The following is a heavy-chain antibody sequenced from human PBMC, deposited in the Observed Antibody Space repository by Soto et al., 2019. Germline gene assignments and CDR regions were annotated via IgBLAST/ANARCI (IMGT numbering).Heavy chain of an antibody. CDR1: GFTFSSYG. V-gene: IGHV3-33*06. D-gene: IGHD3-3*01. Sequence: GGSLRLSCAASGFTFSSYGMHWVRQAPGKGLEWVAVIWYDGSNKYYADSVKGRFTISRDNSKNTLYLQMNSLRADDTAVYYCAKFFSFGLVYSEGVDSSGQATLVT. J-gene: IGHJ4*02. CDR2: IWYDGSNK. CDR3: AKFFSFGLVYSEGVDS.